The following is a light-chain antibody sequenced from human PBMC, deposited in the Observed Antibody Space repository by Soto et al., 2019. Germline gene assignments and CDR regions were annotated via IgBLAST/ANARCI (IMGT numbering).Light chain of an antibody. CDR2: EVT. Sequence: QSALTQPASVSGSPGQSIVISCTGTRSDVGRYNYVSWYQQHPGKAPKLLIYEVTYRPSGVSARFSGSKSGNTASLTISGLQAEDEADYYCCSLTTSHTYVFGSGTKVTVL. CDR1: RSDVGRYNY. J-gene: IGLJ1*01. V-gene: IGLV2-14*01. CDR3: CSLTTSHTYV.